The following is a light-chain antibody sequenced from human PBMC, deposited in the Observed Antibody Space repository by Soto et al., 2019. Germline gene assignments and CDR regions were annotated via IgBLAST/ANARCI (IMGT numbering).Light chain of an antibody. CDR1: QNIHSF. V-gene: IGKV1-39*01. CDR2: GGS. CDR3: QQSYNIPFT. Sequence: DIQMTQSPSSLAASVGERVTITCRASQNIHSFLKWYQQKPGKAPQVLIYGGSALQSGVPSRFSGSGSGTDFTRTISSLQPEDFASYFCQQSYNIPFTFGPGTRVDI. J-gene: IGKJ3*01.